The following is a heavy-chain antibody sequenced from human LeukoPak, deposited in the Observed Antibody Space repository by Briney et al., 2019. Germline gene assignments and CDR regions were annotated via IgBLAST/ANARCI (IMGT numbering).Heavy chain of an antibody. V-gene: IGHV4-4*07. J-gene: IGHJ6*03. Sequence: SETLSLTCTVSGGSISSYYWSWIRQPAGKGLEWIGRIYTSGSTNYNPSLKSRVTMSVDTSKNQFSLKLSSVTAADTAVYYCARSRRVGRSYYGSGTGLPTDYYYYYMDAWGKGTTVTVSS. D-gene: IGHD3-10*01. CDR1: GGSISSYY. CDR2: IYTSGST. CDR3: ARSRRVGRSYYGSGTGLPTDYYYYYMDA.